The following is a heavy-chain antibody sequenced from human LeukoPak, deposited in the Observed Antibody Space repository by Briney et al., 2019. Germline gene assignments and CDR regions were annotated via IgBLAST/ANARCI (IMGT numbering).Heavy chain of an antibody. V-gene: IGHV4-30-4*01. D-gene: IGHD3-22*01. CDR1: GGSISSGDYY. Sequence: SETLSLTCTVSGGSISSGDYYWSWIRQPPGKGLEWIGYIYYSGSTYYNPSLKSRVTISVDTSKNQFSLKLSSVTAADTAVYYCARRALDSSGYVAFDIWGQGAMVTVSS. J-gene: IGHJ3*02. CDR3: ARRALDSSGYVAFDI. CDR2: IYYSGST.